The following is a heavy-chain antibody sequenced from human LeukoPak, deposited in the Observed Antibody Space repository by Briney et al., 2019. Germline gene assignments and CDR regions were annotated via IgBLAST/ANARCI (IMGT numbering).Heavy chain of an antibody. CDR3: ARDDSSGFAAFDI. J-gene: IGHJ3*02. CDR1: GYTFTGYY. D-gene: IGHD3-22*01. V-gene: IGHV1-2*02. Sequence: ASVTVSCKASGYTFTGYYMHWVRQAPGQGLEWMGWISPNSGGTNYAQKFQGRVTMTRDTSISTAYMELSRLRSDDTAVYYCARDDSSGFAAFDIWGQGTMVTVSS. CDR2: ISPNSGGT.